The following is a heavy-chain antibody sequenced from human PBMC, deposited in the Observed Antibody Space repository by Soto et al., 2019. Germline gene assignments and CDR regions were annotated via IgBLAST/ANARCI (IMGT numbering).Heavy chain of an antibody. V-gene: IGHV3-15*01. Sequence: PGGSLRLSCAASGFTFGSYAMSWVRQAPGKGLEWVGRIKSKTDGGTTDYAAPVKGRFTISRDDSKNTLYLQMNSLKTEDTAVYYCTTGDLEMEWPQPSGYWGQGTLVTVSS. CDR3: TTGDLEMEWPQPSGY. J-gene: IGHJ4*02. CDR1: GFTFGSYA. CDR2: IKSKTDGGTT. D-gene: IGHD3-3*01.